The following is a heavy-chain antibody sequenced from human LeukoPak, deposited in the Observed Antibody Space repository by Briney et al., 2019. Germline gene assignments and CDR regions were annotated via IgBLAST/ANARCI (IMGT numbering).Heavy chain of an antibody. D-gene: IGHD3-10*01. Sequence: GGSLRLSCVASGFTFSSYAMSWVRQAPGKGPEWVSGISGSGTSTYYGDSVKGRFTVSRDNSNNTLYLRMNSLRADDTAVYYCAKDGSWHGYYGPGTYYGAVYWGQGTLVTVSS. CDR3: AKDGSWHGYYGPGTYYGAVY. CDR1: GFTFSSYA. CDR2: ISGSGTST. J-gene: IGHJ1*01. V-gene: IGHV3-23*01.